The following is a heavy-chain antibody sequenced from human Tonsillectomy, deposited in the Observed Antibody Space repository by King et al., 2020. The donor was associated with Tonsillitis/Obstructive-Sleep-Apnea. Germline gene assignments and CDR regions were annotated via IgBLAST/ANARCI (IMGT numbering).Heavy chain of an antibody. CDR1: GFTFSSYG. D-gene: IGHD4-11*01. V-gene: IGHV3-33*01. Sequence: VQLVESGGGVVQPGRSLRLSCAASGFTFSSYGMHWVRQAPGKGLEWVAVLWYDGSNQYYADSVKGGFTISRDNSKNTLYLQMNSLRAEDTAVYYCARSRGTVTTFYYYYMDVWGKGTTVTVSS. CDR3: ARSRGTVTTFYYYYMDV. CDR2: LWYDGSNQ. J-gene: IGHJ6*03.